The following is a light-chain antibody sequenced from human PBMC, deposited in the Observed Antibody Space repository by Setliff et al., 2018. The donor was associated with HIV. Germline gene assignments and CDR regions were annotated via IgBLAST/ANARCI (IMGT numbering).Light chain of an antibody. J-gene: IGLJ2*01. Sequence: QSVLTQPPSASGTPGQRVTISCSGSSSNIENDNVYWYQQLPGTAPKLLIYKNNQRPSGVPDRFSGSKSGSSASLAISGLRSEDEADYYCQSYDSSLSVVVFGGGTKVTVL. CDR1: SSNIENDN. CDR2: KNN. V-gene: IGLV1-47*01. CDR3: QSYDSSLSVVV.